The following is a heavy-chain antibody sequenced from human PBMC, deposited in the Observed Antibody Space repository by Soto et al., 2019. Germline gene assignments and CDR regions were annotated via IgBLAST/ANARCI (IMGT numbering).Heavy chain of an antibody. J-gene: IGHJ4*01. Sequence: GGSLRLCCAASGFTFSSYAMNWVRQAPGKGLEWVSAISGSGGSTYYADSVKGRFTISRDNSKNTLYLQMNSLRAEDTAVYYCAKGYYGSGNYYSLRPFDYWGRGTLVTVSS. V-gene: IGHV3-23*01. CDR2: ISGSGGST. CDR1: GFTFSSYA. CDR3: AKGYYGSGNYYSLRPFDY. D-gene: IGHD3-10*01.